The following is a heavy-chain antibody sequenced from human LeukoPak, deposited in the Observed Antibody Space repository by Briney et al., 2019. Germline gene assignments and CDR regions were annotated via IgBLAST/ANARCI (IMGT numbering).Heavy chain of an antibody. V-gene: IGHV1-2*02. CDR1: GYTFTGYH. CDR3: ARDPYDGNYYFDY. J-gene: IGHJ4*02. CDR2: FNANSGDT. D-gene: IGHD3-3*01. Sequence: ASVKVSCKTSGYTFTGYHVHWVRQAPGQGLEWMGWFNANSGDTKYAQKLQGRVTMTRDTSIGTDYMELTSLISDDTAIYYCARDPYDGNYYFDYWGQGTLVTVAS.